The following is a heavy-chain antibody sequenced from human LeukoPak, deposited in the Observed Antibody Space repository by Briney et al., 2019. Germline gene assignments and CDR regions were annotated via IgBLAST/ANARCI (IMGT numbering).Heavy chain of an antibody. CDR3: ARDRRDGYNLYYFDL. V-gene: IGHV4-61*02. J-gene: IGHJ4*02. CDR1: GGSIYSGSHY. Sequence: SETLSLTCTVSGGSIYSGSHYWSWIRQPAGKGLEWIGRIYTSGSTNYNPSLKSRVTISVDTSKNQFSLKLSSVTAADTAVYYCARDRRDGYNLYYFDLWGQGTLVTVSS. D-gene: IGHD5-24*01. CDR2: IYTSGST.